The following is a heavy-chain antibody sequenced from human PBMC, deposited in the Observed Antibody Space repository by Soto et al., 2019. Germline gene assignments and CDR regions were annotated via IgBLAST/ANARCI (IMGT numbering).Heavy chain of an antibody. V-gene: IGHV4-59*01. J-gene: IGHJ4*02. D-gene: IGHD1-26*01. CDR3: ARARDKNWQGELLI. CDR2: VYSSGTT. CDR1: GDSISSYY. Sequence: QVQLQESGPGLVKPSETLSLTCAVSGDSISSYYWSWIRQPPGKGLEWIGYVYSSGTTNYNPSLKSRVTISVDTSKKQFSLKLTSVTTADTAVYYCARARDKNWQGELLIWGQGALVTVSS.